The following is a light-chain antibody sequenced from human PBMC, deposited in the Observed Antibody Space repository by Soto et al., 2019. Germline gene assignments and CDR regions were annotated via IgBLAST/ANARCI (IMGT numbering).Light chain of an antibody. J-gene: IGLJ1*01. V-gene: IGLV2-23*02. Sequence: QSVLTQPASVSGSPGQSITISCTGTSCDFGSYNLVSWYQQHPGKAPKLMIYEVNKRPSGISNRFSGSKSGNTASLTISGLQAEDEADYYCCSYAGSSTLYVFGTGTKVTVL. CDR1: SCDFGSYNL. CDR3: CSYAGSSTLYV. CDR2: EVN.